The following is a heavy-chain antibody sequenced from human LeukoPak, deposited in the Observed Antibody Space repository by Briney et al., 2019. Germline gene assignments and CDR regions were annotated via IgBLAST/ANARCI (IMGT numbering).Heavy chain of an antibody. V-gene: IGHV3-7*01. CDR1: GFTFSSYW. CDR2: IKQDGSEK. J-gene: IGHJ4*02. CDR3: ARDRRIAAAGDLDY. Sequence: GGSLRLSCAASGFTFSSYWMSWVRQAPGKGLEWVANIKQDGSEKYYVDSVKGRFTIPRDNAKNSLYLQMNSLRAEDTAVYYCARDRRIAAAGDLDYWGQGTLVTVSS. D-gene: IGHD6-13*01.